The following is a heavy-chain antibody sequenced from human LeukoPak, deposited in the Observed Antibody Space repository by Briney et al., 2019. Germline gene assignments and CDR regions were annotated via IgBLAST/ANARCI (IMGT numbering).Heavy chain of an antibody. CDR3: ARGRSPVGSDGMDV. J-gene: IGHJ6*02. V-gene: IGHV1-69*01. Sequence: GASVKVSCKASGGTFSSYAISRVRQAPGQRLEWMGGIIPIFGTANYAQKFQGRVTITADESTSTAYMELSSLRSEDTAVYYCARGRSPVGSDGMDVWGQGTTVTVSS. CDR2: IIPIFGTA. D-gene: IGHD1-26*01. CDR1: GGTFSSYA.